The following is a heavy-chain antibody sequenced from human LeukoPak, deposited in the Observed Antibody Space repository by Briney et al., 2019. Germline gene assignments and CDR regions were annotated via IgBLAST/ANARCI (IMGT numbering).Heavy chain of an antibody. D-gene: IGHD3-16*01. CDR1: GYTFTTYS. J-gene: IGHJ4*02. V-gene: IGHV7-4-1*02. CDR2: INTNTGNP. Sequence: ASVKVSCKASGYTFTTYSMNWVRQAPGQGLEWMGWINTNTGNPTYAQGFTGRFVFSLDTSVSTAYLQISSLKAEDTAVYYCARGNTDLRPPPDYWGQGTLVTVSS. CDR3: ARGNTDLRPPPDY.